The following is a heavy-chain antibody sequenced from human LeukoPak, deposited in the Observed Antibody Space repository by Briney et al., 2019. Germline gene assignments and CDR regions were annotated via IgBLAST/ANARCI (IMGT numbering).Heavy chain of an antibody. Sequence: HPGGSLRLSCAASGFTFSSYALHWVRQAPGKGLEWVALISYDGSSKYYADSVRGRFSISRDNSKNTLYLQMNSLRAEDTAIYYCARDLSLAGFGGDWGQGTLVTVSS. D-gene: IGHD3-10*01. CDR3: ARDLSLAGFGGD. CDR1: GFTFSSYA. J-gene: IGHJ4*02. CDR2: ISYDGSSK. V-gene: IGHV3-30-3*01.